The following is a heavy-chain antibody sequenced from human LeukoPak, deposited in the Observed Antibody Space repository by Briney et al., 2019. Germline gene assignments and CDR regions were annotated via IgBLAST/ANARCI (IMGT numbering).Heavy chain of an antibody. J-gene: IGHJ4*02. Sequence: PSETLSLTCTVSGGSISSSSYYWGWIRQPPGKGLEWIGSIYYSGSTYYNPSLKSRVTISVDTSKDQFSLKLSSVTAADTAVFYCARLWAVAGTFHYWGQGTLVTVSS. V-gene: IGHV4-39*01. D-gene: IGHD6-19*01. CDR1: GGSISSSSYY. CDR2: IYYSGST. CDR3: ARLWAVAGTFHY.